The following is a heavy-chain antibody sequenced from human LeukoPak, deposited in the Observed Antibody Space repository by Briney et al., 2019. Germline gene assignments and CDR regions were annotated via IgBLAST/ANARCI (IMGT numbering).Heavy chain of an antibody. V-gene: IGHV4-59*12. J-gene: IGHJ4*02. CDR2: IYYSGST. CDR1: GGSISSYY. D-gene: IGHD3-10*01. CDR3: ARIGSFRGVPWDDY. Sequence: SETLSLTCTVSGGSISSYYWSWIRQPPGKGLEWIGYIYYSGSTDYNPSLKSRVTISLDTSKNQFSLKLSSVTAADTAVYYCARIGSFRGVPWDDYWGQGTLVTVSS.